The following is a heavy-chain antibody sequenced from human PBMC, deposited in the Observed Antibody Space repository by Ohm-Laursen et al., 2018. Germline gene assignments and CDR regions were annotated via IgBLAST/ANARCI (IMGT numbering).Heavy chain of an antibody. V-gene: IGHV1-2*02. CDR1: GYTFTGYY. Sequence: SVKVSCKASGYTFTGYYMHWVRQAPGQGLEWMGWINPNSGGTNYAQKFQGRVTMTRDTSISTAYMELSRLRSDDTAVYYCARGVVGATGRPFDYWGQGTLVTVSS. J-gene: IGHJ4*02. D-gene: IGHD1-26*01. CDR2: INPNSGGT. CDR3: ARGVVGATGRPFDY.